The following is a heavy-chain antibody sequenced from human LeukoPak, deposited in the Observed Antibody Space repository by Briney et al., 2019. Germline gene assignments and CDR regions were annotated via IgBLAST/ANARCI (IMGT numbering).Heavy chain of an antibody. V-gene: IGHV3-48*01. CDR1: GFTFSIYS. CDR3: ARVSNAYDYYYMDV. CDR2: ISSSSSSI. D-gene: IGHD2-8*01. J-gene: IGHJ6*03. Sequence: GGSLRLSCAASGFTFSIYSMNWVRQAPGKGLEWVSYISSSSSSIYYADSVKGRFTISRDNAKNSLYLQMNSLRAEDTAVYYCARVSNAYDYYYMDVWGKGTTVTISS.